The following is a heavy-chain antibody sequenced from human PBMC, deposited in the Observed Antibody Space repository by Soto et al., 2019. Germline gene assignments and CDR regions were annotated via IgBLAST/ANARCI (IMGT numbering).Heavy chain of an antibody. CDR3: ATDLSRRVEM. J-gene: IGHJ4*03. D-gene: IGHD1-1*01. CDR2: LNAVGGTT. Sequence: EVSLRLSCAASGCTFSSCRMHWVRPDPGTGLWWVSRLNAVGGTTEYAASVKGRFPSSCDTDKNSLYLQMNSPSVEDTGAYYCATDLSRRVEMWDQGTL. V-gene: IGHV3-74*03. CDR1: GCTFSSCR.